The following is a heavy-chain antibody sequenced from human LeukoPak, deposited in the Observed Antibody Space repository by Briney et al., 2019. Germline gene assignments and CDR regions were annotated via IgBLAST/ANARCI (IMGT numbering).Heavy chain of an antibody. J-gene: IGHJ4*02. CDR2: ISGSGGTT. V-gene: IGHV3-11*04. CDR1: GFTFSDYY. Sequence: GGSLRLSCAASGFTFSDYYMSWIRQAPGKGLEWVSGISGSGGTTYYADSVKGRFTISRDNAKNSLYLQMNSLRAEDTAVYYCARDHIAGLMVYANLLGVFDYWGQGTLVTVSS. CDR3: ARDHIAGLMVYANLLGVFDY. D-gene: IGHD2-8*01.